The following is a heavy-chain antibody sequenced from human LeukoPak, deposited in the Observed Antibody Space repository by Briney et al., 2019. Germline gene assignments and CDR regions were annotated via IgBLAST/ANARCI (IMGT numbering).Heavy chain of an antibody. D-gene: IGHD5-12*01. CDR1: GFTVSSNY. V-gene: IGHV3-53*01. Sequence: PGGSLRLSCAASGFTVSSNYMSWVRQALGKGLDWVSVIYSSGDTYYADSVKGRFTISRDNSKNTLYLQMNSLRAEDTAVYYCARIPIVTITSGGYWGQGTLVTVSS. CDR3: ARIPIVTITSGGY. J-gene: IGHJ1*01. CDR2: IYSSGDT.